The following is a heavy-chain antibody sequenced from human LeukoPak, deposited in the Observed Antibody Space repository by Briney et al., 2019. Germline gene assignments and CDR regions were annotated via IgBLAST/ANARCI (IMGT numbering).Heavy chain of an antibody. CDR1: RFTFDDYA. V-gene: IGHV3-9*01. Sequence: GGSLRLSCAASRFTFDDYAMHWVRQTPGKGLEWVSGISWNSDNIGYADSVKGRFTISRDNSKNTLYLQMNSLRAEDTAVYYCASAFYGGNPDAGYWGQGTLVTVSS. J-gene: IGHJ4*02. D-gene: IGHD4-23*01. CDR3: ASAFYGGNPDAGY. CDR2: ISWNSDNI.